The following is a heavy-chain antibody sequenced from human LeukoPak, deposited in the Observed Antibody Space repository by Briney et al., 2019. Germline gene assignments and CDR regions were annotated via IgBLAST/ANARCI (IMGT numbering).Heavy chain of an antibody. CDR2: IHHSGST. J-gene: IGHJ4*02. CDR3: ARLGYCSSTSCYPDY. D-gene: IGHD2-2*01. CDR1: DYSISSLYY. Sequence: SETLSLTCAVSDYSISSLYYWGWIRQPPGRGPEWIASIHHSGSTDYNPSLKSRVTISVDTSKNQFSLKLRYVTAADTAVYYCARLGYCSSTSCYPDYWGQGTLVTVSS. V-gene: IGHV4-38-2*01.